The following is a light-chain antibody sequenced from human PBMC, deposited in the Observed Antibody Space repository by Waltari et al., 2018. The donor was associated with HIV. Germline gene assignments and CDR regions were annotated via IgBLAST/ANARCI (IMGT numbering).Light chain of an antibody. J-gene: IGLJ2*01. CDR2: ELT. V-gene: IGLV2-23*02. CDR1: SSDVGSYNL. Sequence: QSALTQPASVSGSPGQSITISCTGTSSDVGSYNLVSWYQQHPGKAPKLMIFELTKRPSGISDRFSGSTSGNTASLTISWLQAENEGDYYCFSYTGTGVVFGGGTKLTVL. CDR3: FSYTGTGVV.